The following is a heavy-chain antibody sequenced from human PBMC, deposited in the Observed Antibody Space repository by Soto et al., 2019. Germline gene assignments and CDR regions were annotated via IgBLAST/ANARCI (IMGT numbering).Heavy chain of an antibody. V-gene: IGHV1-2*04. CDR1: GYSFTDYK. Sequence: GASVKVSCKTSGYSFTDYKLHCVRQAPGQGLEWMGWVDPNGGGSNSAQKFQGSVTMTWDTSITTAYLDLTRLTTNDTATYFCATWVDYGDFEGFDFWGQGTLVTSPQ. D-gene: IGHD4-17*01. CDR2: VDPNGGGS. J-gene: IGHJ4*02. CDR3: ATWVDYGDFEGFDF.